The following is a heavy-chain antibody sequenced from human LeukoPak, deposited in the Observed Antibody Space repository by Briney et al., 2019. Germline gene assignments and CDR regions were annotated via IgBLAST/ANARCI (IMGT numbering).Heavy chain of an antibody. CDR3: AAWQNRLFDY. Sequence: GGSLRLSCAASGFTFSSYWMSRVRQAPGKGLEWVANIKQDGSEKYYVDSVKGRFTISRDNAKNSLYPQMNSLRAEDTAVYYCAAWQNRLFDYWGQGTLVTVSS. D-gene: IGHD2/OR15-2a*01. J-gene: IGHJ4*02. V-gene: IGHV3-7*03. CDR2: IKQDGSEK. CDR1: GFTFSSYW.